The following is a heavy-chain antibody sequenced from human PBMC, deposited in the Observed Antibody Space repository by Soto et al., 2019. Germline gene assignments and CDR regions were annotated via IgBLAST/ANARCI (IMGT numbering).Heavy chain of an antibody. D-gene: IGHD4-17*01. Sequence: QVQLVQSGAEVKKPGSSVKVSCKASGGSFGSNSITWVRQAPGQGLEWMGRIITILDMTNYPQTVQDRVKITENKSTSTGCMDLSRLTSEDTAMYYCSVGEYGDYRYPRNDGFEIWGHGTNVT. CDR3: SVGEYGDYRYPRNDGFEI. V-gene: IGHV1-69*02. CDR2: IITILDMT. J-gene: IGHJ3*02. CDR1: GGSFGSNS.